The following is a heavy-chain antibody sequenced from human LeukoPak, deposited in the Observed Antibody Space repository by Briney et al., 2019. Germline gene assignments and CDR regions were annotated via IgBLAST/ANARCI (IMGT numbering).Heavy chain of an antibody. Sequence: GASVKVSCKTSGYTFTNYYMHWVRQAPGQGLEWMGLLNPSGGSTSYEQRFQGRVTMTRDMSTGTGYMELRSLRSEDTAVYYCAKGEFPLATHYLYCGIDVWGQGTTVTVSS. D-gene: IGHD3-16*01. CDR3: AKGEFPLATHYLYCGIDV. CDR2: LNPSGGST. J-gene: IGHJ6*02. V-gene: IGHV1-46*01. CDR1: GYTFTNYY.